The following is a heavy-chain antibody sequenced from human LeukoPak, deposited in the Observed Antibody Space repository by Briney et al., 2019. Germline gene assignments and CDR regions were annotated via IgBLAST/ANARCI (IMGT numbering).Heavy chain of an antibody. Sequence: SETLSLTCTVSGGSISSYYWSWIRQPPGKGLEWIGYIYYSGSTNYNPSLKSRVTISVDTSKNQFSLKLSSVTAADTAVYYCASDSYGLDAFDIWGQGTMVTVSS. V-gene: IGHV4-59*01. J-gene: IGHJ3*02. CDR1: GGSISSYY. CDR3: ASDSYGLDAFDI. CDR2: IYYSGST. D-gene: IGHD4-17*01.